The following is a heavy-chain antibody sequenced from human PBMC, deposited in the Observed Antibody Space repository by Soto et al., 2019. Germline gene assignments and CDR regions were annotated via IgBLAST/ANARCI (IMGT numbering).Heavy chain of an antibody. V-gene: IGHV3-21*01. CDR2: ISSSSSYI. Sequence: GGSLRLSCAASGFTFSSYSMNWVRQAPGKGLEWVSSISSSSSYIYYADSVKGRFTISRDNAKNSLYLQMNSLRAEETAVYYCATDPPTPKYYYDSSGYYYLYYWGQGTLVTVSS. J-gene: IGHJ4*02. D-gene: IGHD3-22*01. CDR3: ATDPPTPKYYYDSSGYYYLYY. CDR1: GFTFSSYS.